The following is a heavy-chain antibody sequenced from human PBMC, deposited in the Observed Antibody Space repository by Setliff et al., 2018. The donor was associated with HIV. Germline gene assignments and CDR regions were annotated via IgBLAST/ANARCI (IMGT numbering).Heavy chain of an antibody. D-gene: IGHD3-22*01. J-gene: IGHJ4*02. Sequence: PGGSLRLSCAASGITFSNSWMSWVRQPPGKGLEWIGEISHSRSTNYNPSLQSRVTVSVDTSKNQFSLKLSSVTAADTAVYYCARQPETYYYDGGVYFPGPYFDYWGQGAPVTVSS. CDR3: ARQPETYYYDGGVYFPGPYFDY. CDR2: ISHSRST. V-gene: IGHV4-34*01. CDR1: GITFSNSW.